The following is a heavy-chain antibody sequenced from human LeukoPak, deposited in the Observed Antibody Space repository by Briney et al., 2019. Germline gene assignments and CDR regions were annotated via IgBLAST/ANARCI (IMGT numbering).Heavy chain of an antibody. CDR1: GGSISSSNW. V-gene: IGHV4-4*02. D-gene: IGHD6-19*01. J-gene: IGHJ5*01. CDR3: ARARTSSGWYGDWFDP. CDR2: IYHSGST. Sequence: SETLSLTCAVFGGSISSSNWCGWVRQPPGKGLEWIGEIYHSGSTNYNPSLKSRVTISVDKSKNQFSLKLSSVTAADTAVYYCARARTSSGWYGDWFDPWGQGTLVTVSS.